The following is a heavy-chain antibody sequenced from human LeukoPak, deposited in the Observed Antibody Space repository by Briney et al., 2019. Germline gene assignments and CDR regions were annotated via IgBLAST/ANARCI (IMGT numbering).Heavy chain of an antibody. J-gene: IGHJ6*03. CDR3: ARGSHYHDSSGYSPYYYYCMDV. D-gene: IGHD3-22*01. CDR2: IYYSGST. Sequence: SETLSLTCTVSSGSISSHYWSWIRQPPGKGLEWIGYIYYSGSTDYTPSLKSRVTISVDTSKNQFSLKLSSVTAADTAVYYCARGSHYHDSSGYSPYYYYCMDVWGKGTTVTVSS. CDR1: SGSISSHY. V-gene: IGHV4-59*11.